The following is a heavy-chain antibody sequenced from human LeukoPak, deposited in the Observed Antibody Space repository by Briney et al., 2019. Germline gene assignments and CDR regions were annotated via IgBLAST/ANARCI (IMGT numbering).Heavy chain of an antibody. Sequence: ETLSLTCTVSGGSISSYYWSWVRQAPGKGLEWVSAISGSGGSTYYADSVKGRFTISRDNSKNTLYLQMNSLRAEDTAVYYCAKDPLTLTIFGVVNDYWGQGTLVTVSS. V-gene: IGHV3-23*01. D-gene: IGHD3-3*01. J-gene: IGHJ4*02. CDR1: GGSISSYY. CDR2: ISGSGGST. CDR3: AKDPLTLTIFGVVNDY.